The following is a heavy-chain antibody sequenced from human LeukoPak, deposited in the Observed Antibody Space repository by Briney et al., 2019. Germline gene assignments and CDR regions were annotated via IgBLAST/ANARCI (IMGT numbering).Heavy chain of an antibody. Sequence: PSQTLSLTCAVSGGSISSGGYSWSWIRPPPGKGLEWIGYIYHSGSTYYNPSLKSRVTISVDRSKNQFSLKLSSVTAADTAVYYCARMDFWSGYLNYWGQGTLVTVSS. D-gene: IGHD3-3*01. CDR3: ARMDFWSGYLNY. J-gene: IGHJ4*02. CDR1: GGSISSGGYS. CDR2: IYHSGST. V-gene: IGHV4-30-2*01.